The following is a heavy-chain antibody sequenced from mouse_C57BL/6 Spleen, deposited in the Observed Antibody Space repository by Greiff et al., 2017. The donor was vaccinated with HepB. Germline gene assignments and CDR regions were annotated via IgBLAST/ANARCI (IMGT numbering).Heavy chain of an antibody. V-gene: IGHV1-69*01. CDR2: IDPSDSYT. J-gene: IGHJ4*01. CDR1: GYTFTSYW. Sequence: QVQLQQSGAELVMPGASVKLSCKASGYTFTSYWMHWVKQRPGQGLEWIGEIDPSDSYTNYNQKFKGKSTLTVDKSSSTAYMQLSSLTSEDSAVYYCAGRGGSSPYSYALNNGGQGTSVTVSS. CDR3: AGRGGSSPYSYALNN. D-gene: IGHD1-1*01.